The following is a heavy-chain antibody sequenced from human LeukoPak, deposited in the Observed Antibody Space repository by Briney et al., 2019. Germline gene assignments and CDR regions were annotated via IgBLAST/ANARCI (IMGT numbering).Heavy chain of an antibody. CDR1: GYTFTGYY. CDR3: ARARGDIVVVPAAIWFDP. CDR2: IKPNNGGT. D-gene: IGHD2-2*01. J-gene: IGHJ5*02. V-gene: IGHV1-2*02. Sequence: GASVKVSCKASGYTFTGYYMHWVRQAPGQGLEGMGWIKPNNGGTNYAQKFQARVTMTRDTSISTAYIELSRLRSDDTAGYYCARARGDIVVVPAAIWFDPWGQGTLVTVSS.